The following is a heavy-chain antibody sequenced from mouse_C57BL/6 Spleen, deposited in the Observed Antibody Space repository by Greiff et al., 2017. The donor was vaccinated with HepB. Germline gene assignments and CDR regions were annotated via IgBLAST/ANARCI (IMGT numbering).Heavy chain of an antibody. CDR2: IDPSDSYT. J-gene: IGHJ1*03. D-gene: IGHD2-4*01. CDR3: AREGLRRYFDV. CDR1: GYTFTSYW. Sequence: QVQLQQPGAELVRPGPSVKLSCKASGYTFTSYWMHWVKQRPGQGLEWIGVIDPSDSYTNYNQKFKGKATLTVDTSSSTAYMQLSSLTSEDSAVYYCAREGLRRYFDVWGTGTTVTVSS. V-gene: IGHV1-59*01.